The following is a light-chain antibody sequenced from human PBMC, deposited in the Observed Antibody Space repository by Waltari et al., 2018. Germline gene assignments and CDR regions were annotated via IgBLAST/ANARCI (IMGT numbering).Light chain of an antibody. CDR1: SPNIGANFD. CDR3: QSFDRSLTSWV. V-gene: IGLV1-40*01. CDR2: HSN. Sequence: QSVLTQPPSVSGAPGQRVTISCTGGSPNIGANFDVHWYQQLPGLAPRPLIYHSNNRPCCVPDRLSGANSDAAASLAITCLQAEDEADYYCQSFDRSLTSWVFGGGTKLTVL. J-gene: IGLJ3*02.